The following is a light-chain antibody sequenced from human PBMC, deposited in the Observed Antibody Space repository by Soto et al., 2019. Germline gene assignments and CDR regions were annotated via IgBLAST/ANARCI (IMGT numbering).Light chain of an antibody. CDR3: QQYNGYSTWT. CDR1: QSISKW. Sequence: DIQMTQSPSTLSASVGDRVSITCRASQSISKWLAWYQQKPGKAPKVLIWDASSLERGVPSRFSGSGFGTEFTLTISSLQPDDFATYYCQQYNGYSTWTFGQGTKVEIK. CDR2: DAS. J-gene: IGKJ1*01. V-gene: IGKV1-5*01.